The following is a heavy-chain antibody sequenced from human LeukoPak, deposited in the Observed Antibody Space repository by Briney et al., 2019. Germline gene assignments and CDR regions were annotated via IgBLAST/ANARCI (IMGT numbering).Heavy chain of an antibody. V-gene: IGHV3-23*01. J-gene: IGHJ4*02. Sequence: GGSLRLSCAASGFTFSSYAMSWVRQAPGKGLEWVSTLSGSGASTSYADSVKGRFTISRDNSKNTLYLQMNSLRAEDTARNYCAKKKGYCSGGSCYYSDSWGAGTLVTVSS. CDR3: AKKKGYCSGGSCYYSDS. CDR1: GFTFSSYA. D-gene: IGHD2-15*01. CDR2: LSGSGAST.